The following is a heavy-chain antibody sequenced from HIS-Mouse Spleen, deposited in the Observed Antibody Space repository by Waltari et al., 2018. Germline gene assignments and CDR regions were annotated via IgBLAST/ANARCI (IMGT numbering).Heavy chain of an antibody. CDR2: IYYSGST. CDR1: GGSISSSSSY. D-gene: IGHD6-13*01. CDR3: AREIPYSSSWYDWYFDL. J-gene: IGHJ2*01. Sequence: QLQLQESGPGLVKPSETLSLTCTVSGGSISSSSSYWGRIRQPHGKGLEWIGSIYYSGSTYYNPSLKSRVTISVDTSKNQFSLKLSSVTAADTAVYYCAREIPYSSSWYDWYFDLWGRGTLVTVSS. V-gene: IGHV4-39*07.